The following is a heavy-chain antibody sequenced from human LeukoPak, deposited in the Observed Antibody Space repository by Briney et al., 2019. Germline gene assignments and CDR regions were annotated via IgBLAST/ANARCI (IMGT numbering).Heavy chain of an antibody. CDR2: IYSGGST. CDR3: ARDYDSSLTFDY. V-gene: IGHV3-66*01. CDR1: GFTVSSNY. J-gene: IGHJ4*02. D-gene: IGHD3-22*01. Sequence: GGYLRLSCAASGFTVSSNYMSWVRQAPGKGLEWVSVIYSGGSTYYADSVKGRFTISRDNSKNTLYLQMNSLRAEDPAVYYCARDYDSSLTFDYWGQGTLVTVSS.